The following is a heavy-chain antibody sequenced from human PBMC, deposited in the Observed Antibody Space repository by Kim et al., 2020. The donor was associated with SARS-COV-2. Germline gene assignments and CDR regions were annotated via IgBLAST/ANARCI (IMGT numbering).Heavy chain of an antibody. CDR1: GFTLNNYC. D-gene: IGHD6-19*01. CDR3: AKAVALDDGCIRVFDY. CDR2: ITPKGGNT. Sequence: GGSLRLSCAASGFTLNNYCMNWVRQAPGKGLVWVSLITPKGGNTFYAASVKGRFTISRDISENTLFLQMNSLRAEDTAVYYCAKAVALDDGCIRVFDYWGQGRQVTVSS. J-gene: IGHJ4*02. V-gene: IGHV3-23*01.